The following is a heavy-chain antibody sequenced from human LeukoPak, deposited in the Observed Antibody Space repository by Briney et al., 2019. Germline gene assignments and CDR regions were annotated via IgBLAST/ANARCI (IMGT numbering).Heavy chain of an antibody. CDR1: GGSISSSSYY. D-gene: IGHD5-24*01. CDR3: ARDPVEIATTEFDY. Sequence: SETLSLTYTVSGGSISSSSYYWGWIRQPPGKGLEWIGSIYYSGSTYYNPSLKSRVTISVDTSKNQFSLKLSSVTAADTAVYYCARDPVEIATTEFDYWGQGTLVTVSS. J-gene: IGHJ4*02. CDR2: IYYSGST. V-gene: IGHV4-39*07.